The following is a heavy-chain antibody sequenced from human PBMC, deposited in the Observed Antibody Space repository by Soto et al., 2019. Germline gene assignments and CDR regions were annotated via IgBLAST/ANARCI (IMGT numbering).Heavy chain of an antibody. CDR1: ECKFEDHA. V-gene: IGHV3-23*01. J-gene: IGHJ3*02. Sequence: WLSIRLPSAASECKFEDHASTWVRKAQRKGLEWVSAISRYGDITYYADSVEGRFSISRDNSKNTLYLQMSSLRSEDTAVYYCARDFHDGDYTNDALDIWGQRTMVTVSS. D-gene: IGHD4-17*01. CDR3: ARDFHDGDYTNDALDI. CDR2: ISRYGDIT.